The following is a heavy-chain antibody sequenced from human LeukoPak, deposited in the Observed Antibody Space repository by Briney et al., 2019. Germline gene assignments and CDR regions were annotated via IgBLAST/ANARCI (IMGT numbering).Heavy chain of an antibody. V-gene: IGHV6-1*01. Sequence: SQTLSLTCTISGDSVSSNSVTWNLIRQSPSRGLEWLGRTYYRSTWYNDYAVSVRGRITVNPDTSKNQFSLHLNSVTPEDTAVYYCARRLTQYDCFDPWGQGILVTVSS. CDR1: GDSVSSNSVT. D-gene: IGHD2-2*01. CDR3: ARRLTQYDCFDP. J-gene: IGHJ5*02. CDR2: TYYRSTWYN.